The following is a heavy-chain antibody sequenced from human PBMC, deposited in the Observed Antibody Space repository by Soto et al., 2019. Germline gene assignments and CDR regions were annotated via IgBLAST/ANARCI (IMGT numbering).Heavy chain of an antibody. CDR1: GGTFGSDA. CDR2: IIPIFGTT. CDR3: ARVMTDSGYHPNWLDP. J-gene: IGHJ5*02. Sequence: AWVKVSCKASGGTFGSDAITWVRQAPGQGLEWVGRIIPIFGTTNYAQNLQGRVTISADKSILTSYMELHSLTSDDTALYYCARVMTDSGYHPNWLDPCGQGTQVTVSS. V-gene: IGHV1-69*06. D-gene: IGHD3-22*01.